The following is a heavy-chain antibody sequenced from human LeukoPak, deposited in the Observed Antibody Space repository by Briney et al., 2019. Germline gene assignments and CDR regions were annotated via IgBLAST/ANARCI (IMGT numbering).Heavy chain of an antibody. V-gene: IGHV1-18*01. Sequence: ASVTVSCKASGYTFTSYGISWVRQAPGQGLEWMGWISAYNGNTNYAQKLQGRVTMTTDTSTSTAYMELRSLRSDDTAVYYCARNGYEDYYYYGMDVWGQGTTVTVSS. D-gene: IGHD5-12*01. J-gene: IGHJ6*02. CDR1: GYTFTSYG. CDR3: ARNGYEDYYYYGMDV. CDR2: ISAYNGNT.